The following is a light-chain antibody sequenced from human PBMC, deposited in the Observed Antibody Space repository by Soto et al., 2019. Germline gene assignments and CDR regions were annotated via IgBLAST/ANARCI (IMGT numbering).Light chain of an antibody. CDR2: EVS. CDR1: SSDVGGYNY. Sequence: SVLTQPASVSGSPGQSITISCTGTSSDVGGYNYVSWYQQHPGKAPKLMIYEVSNRPSGVSNRFSGSKSGNTASLTISGLQAEDEADYYCSSYTSSSTYYVFGTGTKLTVL. J-gene: IGLJ1*01. V-gene: IGLV2-14*01. CDR3: SSYTSSSTYYV.